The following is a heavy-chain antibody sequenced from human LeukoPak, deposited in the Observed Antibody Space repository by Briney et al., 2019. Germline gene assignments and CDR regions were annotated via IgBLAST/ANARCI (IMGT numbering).Heavy chain of an antibody. V-gene: IGHV3-21*01. Sequence: GGSLRLSCAASGFTFSNAWMSWVRQAPGKGLEWVSSMNNVGSHIYYRDSVKGRFTISRDNAKNSVYLQMNNLRAADTALYYCTRDPAYYLRYGYFDYWGQGILVTVSS. D-gene: IGHD1-26*01. CDR3: TRDPAYYLRYGYFDY. J-gene: IGHJ4*02. CDR1: GFTFSNAW. CDR2: MNNVGSHI.